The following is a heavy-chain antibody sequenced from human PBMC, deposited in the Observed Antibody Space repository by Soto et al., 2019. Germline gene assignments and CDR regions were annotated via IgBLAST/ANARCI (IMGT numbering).Heavy chain of an antibody. CDR2: IIPIFGTA. J-gene: IGHJ4*02. D-gene: IGHD6-13*01. V-gene: IGHV1-69*01. CDR1: GGTFSSYA. CDR3: ARTIDSSSWYNAHY. Sequence: QVQLVQSGAEVKKPGSSVKVSCKASGGTFSSYAISWVRQAPGQGLEWMGGIIPIFGTANYAQKFQGRVTITADEITSTAYMELSSLISEDTAVYYCARTIDSSSWYNAHYWGQGTLVTVSS.